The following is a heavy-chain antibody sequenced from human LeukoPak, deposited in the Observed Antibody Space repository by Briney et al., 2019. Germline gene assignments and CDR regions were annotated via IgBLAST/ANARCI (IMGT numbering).Heavy chain of an antibody. Sequence: PGTSLRLSCAASGFTLSIYAIHWVRQAPGKGLEWVAVISYDGGNKYYADSVKGRFTISRDNSKNTLYLQMNSLRAEDTAVYYCTRNPYGDYNFDYWGQGTLVTVSS. CDR2: ISYDGGNK. CDR1: GFTLSIYA. CDR3: TRNPYGDYNFDY. D-gene: IGHD4-17*01. J-gene: IGHJ4*02. V-gene: IGHV3-30-3*01.